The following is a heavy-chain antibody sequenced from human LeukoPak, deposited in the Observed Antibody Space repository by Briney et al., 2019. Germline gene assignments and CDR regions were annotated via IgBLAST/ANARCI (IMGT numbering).Heavy chain of an antibody. CDR3: LRGDSRILFDY. D-gene: IGHD2-21*02. CDR2: IYSGGTT. J-gene: IGHJ4*02. V-gene: IGHV3-66*01. CDR1: GFTVSSNY. Sequence: PGGSLRLSCAASGFTVSSNYMSWVRQAPGKGLEWVSDIYSGGTTYYADSVKGRFTISRDNSKNTLYLQMNSLRAEDTAVYYCLRGDSRILFDYWGQGTLVTVSS.